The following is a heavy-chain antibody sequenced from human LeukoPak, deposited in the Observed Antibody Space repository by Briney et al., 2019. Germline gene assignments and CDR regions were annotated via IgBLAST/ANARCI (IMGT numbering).Heavy chain of an antibody. D-gene: IGHD4-17*01. Sequence: ASVKVSCKASGYTFTGYYMHWVRQAPGQGLEWMGWINPNSGGTNYAQKFQGRVTMTRDTSISTAYMELSRLRPDDTAVYYCARDILKATVTTLAYWGQGTLVTVSS. CDR2: INPNSGGT. V-gene: IGHV1-2*02. CDR3: ARDILKATVTTLAY. CDR1: GYTFTGYY. J-gene: IGHJ4*02.